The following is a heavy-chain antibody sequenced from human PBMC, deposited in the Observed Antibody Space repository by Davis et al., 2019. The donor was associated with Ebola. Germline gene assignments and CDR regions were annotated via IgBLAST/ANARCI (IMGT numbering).Heavy chain of an antibody. V-gene: IGHV1-18*01. Sequence: ASVKVSCKASGYTFTSYGISWVRQAPGQGLEWMGRINPNSGGTNYAQKFQGRVTMTRDTSTSTVYMELSSLRSEDTAVYYCARDKGTYYYDSSGYYPDAFDIWGQGTMVTVSS. J-gene: IGHJ3*02. D-gene: IGHD3-22*01. CDR2: INPNSGGT. CDR3: ARDKGTYYYDSSGYYPDAFDI. CDR1: GYTFTSYG.